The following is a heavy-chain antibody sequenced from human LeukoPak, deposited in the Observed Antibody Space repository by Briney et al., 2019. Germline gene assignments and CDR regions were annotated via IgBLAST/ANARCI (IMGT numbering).Heavy chain of an antibody. CDR1: GVTFSSYA. CDR2: ISYDGSNK. J-gene: IGHJ3*02. D-gene: IGHD2-21*01. V-gene: IGHV3-30*04. CDR3: ARDPLYSHAFDI. Sequence: GGSLRLSCAASGVTFSSYAMHWVRQAPGKGLEGVAVISYDGSNKYYADSVKGRFTISRDNSKNTLYLQMNSLRAEDTAVYYCARDPLYSHAFDIWGQGTMVTVSS.